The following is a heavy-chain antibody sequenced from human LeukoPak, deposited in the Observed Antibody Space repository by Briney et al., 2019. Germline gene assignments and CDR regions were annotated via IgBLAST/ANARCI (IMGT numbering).Heavy chain of an antibody. CDR1: GYTFTSYD. D-gene: IGHD3-10*01. J-gene: IGHJ6*02. Sequence: ASVKVSCKASGYTFTSYDINWVRQATGQGLEWMGWMNPNSGNTGYAQKFQGRVTMTRNTSISTAYTELSSLRSEDTAVYYCARDGTMVRGVNYYYYYGMDVWGQGTTVTVSS. CDR2: MNPNSGNT. CDR3: ARDGTMVRGVNYYYYYGMDV. V-gene: IGHV1-8*01.